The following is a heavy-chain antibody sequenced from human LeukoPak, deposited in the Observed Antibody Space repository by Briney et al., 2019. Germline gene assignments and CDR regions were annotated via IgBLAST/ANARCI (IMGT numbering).Heavy chain of an antibody. CDR3: VRGIAAAGQYYFDS. D-gene: IGHD6-13*01. J-gene: IGHJ4*02. V-gene: IGHV4-39*07. CDR2: IHYSGST. Sequence: SSETLSLTCTVSGGSISSSSYYWGWIRQPPGKGLEWIGSIHYSGSTYYNPSLRSRVTISVDTSKKQFSLRLSSVTAADTAVYYCVRGIAAAGQYYFDSWGQGTLVTVSS. CDR1: GGSISSSSYY.